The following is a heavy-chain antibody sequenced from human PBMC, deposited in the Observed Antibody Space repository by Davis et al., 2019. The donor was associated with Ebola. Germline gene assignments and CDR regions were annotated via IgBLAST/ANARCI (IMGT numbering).Heavy chain of an antibody. CDR1: GDSISSGGYY. Sequence: SETLSLTCTVSGDSISSGGYYWSWIRQPPGKGLEWIGYIYYSGSTYYNPSLKSRVTISLDTSKNQFSLKLSSVTAADTAVYYCAGGTVTTEYNWFDPWGQGTLVTVSS. J-gene: IGHJ5*02. V-gene: IGHV4-31*03. D-gene: IGHD4-17*01. CDR3: AGGTVTTEYNWFDP. CDR2: IYYSGST.